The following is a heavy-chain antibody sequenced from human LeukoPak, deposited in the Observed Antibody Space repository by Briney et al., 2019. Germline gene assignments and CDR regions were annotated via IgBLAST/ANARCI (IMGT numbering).Heavy chain of an antibody. Sequence: PGGSLTLSCAPSGFTFSSHSMNWVRQAPGKGLEWVSTISSSSSHIYYAASVKSRFTISRDKARNSLYLRMSSLRAEDTAVYYCARGYSALFDYWGQGTLVTVSS. CDR3: ARGYSALFDY. J-gene: IGHJ4*02. D-gene: IGHD2-15*01. CDR2: ISSSSSHI. CDR1: GFTFSSHS. V-gene: IGHV3-21*01.